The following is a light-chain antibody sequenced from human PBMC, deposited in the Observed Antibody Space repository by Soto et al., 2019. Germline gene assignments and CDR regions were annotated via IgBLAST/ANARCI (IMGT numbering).Light chain of an antibody. CDR1: QSVSSSY. V-gene: IGKV3-20*01. Sequence: EIVFTQSPGTLSLTPGERATLSCRASQSVSSSYLAWYQQKPGQAPRLLIYGASSRATGIPDRFSGSGSGTDFTLTISRLEPEDFAVYYCQQYGSSRTFGQGTKV. J-gene: IGKJ1*01. CDR2: GAS. CDR3: QQYGSSRT.